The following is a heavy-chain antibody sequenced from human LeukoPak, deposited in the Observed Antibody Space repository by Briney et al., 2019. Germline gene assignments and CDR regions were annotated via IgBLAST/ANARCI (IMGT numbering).Heavy chain of an antibody. J-gene: IGHJ4*02. CDR3: AKDWDWELLIFDY. D-gene: IGHD1-26*01. Sequence: QPGRSLRLSCAASGFTFSTYGMSWVRQAPGKGLEWVSGISGSGGSKYYADSVKGRFTISRDNSKNKLYLQMNSLRAEDTAIYYCAKDWDWELLIFDYWGQGTLVTVSS. CDR1: GFTFSTYG. CDR2: ISGSGGSK. V-gene: IGHV3-23*01.